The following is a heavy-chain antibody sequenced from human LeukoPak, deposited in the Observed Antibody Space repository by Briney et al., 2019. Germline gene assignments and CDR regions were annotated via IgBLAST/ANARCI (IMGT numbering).Heavy chain of an antibody. V-gene: IGHV4-59*01. J-gene: IGHJ6*02. Sequence: SETLSLTCTVSGGSISSYYWSWIRQPPGKGLEWIGYIYYSGSTNYNPSLKSRVTISVDTSKNQFSLKLSSVTAADTAVYYCARDLGYCSGGSCYPTPYYYGMDVWGQGTTATVSS. CDR1: GGSISSYY. D-gene: IGHD2-15*01. CDR2: IYYSGST. CDR3: ARDLGYCSGGSCYPTPYYYGMDV.